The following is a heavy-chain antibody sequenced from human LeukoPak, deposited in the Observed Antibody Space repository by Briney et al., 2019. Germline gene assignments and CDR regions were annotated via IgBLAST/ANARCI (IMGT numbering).Heavy chain of an antibody. J-gene: IGHJ5*02. D-gene: IGHD2-2*01. CDR1: GFTFSSYA. Sequence: AGSLRLSCAASGFTFSSYAMSWVRQAPGKGLEWISYITSSSSTIYYADSVKGRFTISRDNAKSSLYLQMNSLRAEDTAVYYCARVNAYQLLSAWFDPWGQGTLVTVSS. V-gene: IGHV3-48*01. CDR2: ITSSSSTI. CDR3: ARVNAYQLLSAWFDP.